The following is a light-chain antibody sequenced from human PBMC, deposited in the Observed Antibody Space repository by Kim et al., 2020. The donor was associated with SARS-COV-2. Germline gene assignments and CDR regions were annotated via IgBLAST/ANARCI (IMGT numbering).Light chain of an antibody. Sequence: LSPGQRATLSCRASQSVSSSYLAWYQQKPGQAPRLLIYGASSRATGIPDRFSGSGSGTDFTLTISRLEPEDFAVYYCQQYGSSPPTFGQGTKLEI. V-gene: IGKV3-20*01. CDR2: GAS. CDR3: QQYGSSPPT. J-gene: IGKJ2*01. CDR1: QSVSSSY.